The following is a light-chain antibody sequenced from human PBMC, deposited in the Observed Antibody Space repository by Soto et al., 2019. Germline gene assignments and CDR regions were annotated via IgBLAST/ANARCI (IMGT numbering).Light chain of an antibody. CDR3: KYYDSSLSGSRV. Sequence: QSVLTQPPSVSGAPGQRVTISCTGSRSNIGAGYDVHWYQQLPGTAPKLLIYGDNNRPSGFPDRFSGSKSGTSAYLAISGLQAEDEADYQCKYYDSSLSGSRVFGGGTKLTVL. CDR2: GDN. CDR1: RSNIGAGYD. J-gene: IGLJ3*02. V-gene: IGLV1-40*01.